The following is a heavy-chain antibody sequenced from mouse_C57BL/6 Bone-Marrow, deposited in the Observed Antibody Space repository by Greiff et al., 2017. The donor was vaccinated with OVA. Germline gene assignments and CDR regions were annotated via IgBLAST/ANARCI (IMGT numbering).Heavy chain of an antibody. CDR1: GYTFTDYY. CDR3: ARDYYGSSWYFDF. D-gene: IGHD1-1*01. Sequence: EVQLQQSGPELVKPGASVKISCKASGYTFTDYYMNWVKQSHGKSLEWIGDINPNNGGTSYNQKFKGKATLTVDKSSSTAYMGLRRLTSEDSAVYYCARDYYGSSWYFDFWGTGTTITVSS. V-gene: IGHV1-26*01. CDR2: INPNNGGT. J-gene: IGHJ1*03.